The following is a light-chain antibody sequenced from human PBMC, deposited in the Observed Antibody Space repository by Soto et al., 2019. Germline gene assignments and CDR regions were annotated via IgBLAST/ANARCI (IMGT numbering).Light chain of an antibody. CDR3: QQSYSTTWT. V-gene: IGKV1-39*01. CDR1: QGISTY. Sequence: DIQMTQSPSSLSASVGDRVTITCRASQGISTYLNWYQQKPGKAPKLLIYAASSLQSGVQSRFSGSGSETDFTLTIRSLQPEHFATYSCQQSYSTTWTFGQGTKVDIK. CDR2: AAS. J-gene: IGKJ1*01.